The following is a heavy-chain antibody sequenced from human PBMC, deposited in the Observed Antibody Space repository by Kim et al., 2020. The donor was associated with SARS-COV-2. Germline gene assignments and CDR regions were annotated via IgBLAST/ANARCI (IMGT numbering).Heavy chain of an antibody. CDR3: ARAPGDYYASSGYYLAL. D-gene: IGHD3-22*01. CDR2: IKQDGSEK. CDR1: GFTFSSYW. V-gene: IGHV3-7*01. J-gene: IGHJ4*02. Sequence: GGSLRLSCAASGFTFSSYWMSWVRQAPGKGLEWVANIKQDGSEKYYVDSVKGRFTISRDNAKNSLYLQMNSLRAEDTAVYYCARAPGDYYASSGYYLALWGQGTLVTVSS.